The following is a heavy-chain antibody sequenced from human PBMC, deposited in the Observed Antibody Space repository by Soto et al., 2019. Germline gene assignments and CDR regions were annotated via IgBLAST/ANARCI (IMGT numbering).Heavy chain of an antibody. V-gene: IGHV4-34*01. CDR3: ARVERGTATTVVDDFDI. Sequence: QVQLQQWGAGLLKPSETLSLTCAVNGGSVNSGNYYWSWIRQPPGKGLEWIGEMSHSGGTHFNPSLKSRVTISVDTSKNQFSLKMSSVTAADTALYYCARVERGTATTVVDDFDIWGPGTMVTVSS. J-gene: IGHJ3*02. CDR2: MSHSGGT. D-gene: IGHD1-1*01. CDR1: GGSVNSGNYY.